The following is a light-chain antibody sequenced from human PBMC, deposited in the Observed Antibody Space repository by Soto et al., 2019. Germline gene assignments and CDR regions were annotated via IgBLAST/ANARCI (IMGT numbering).Light chain of an antibody. CDR3: QQYNNCPPWT. Sequence: EIVMTQSPATLSVSPGERATLSCRASQSVSSNLAWYQQKPGQAPRLLIFGASTRASGTPARFSGSGSGTEFTLTISSLQSEDFAIYYCQQYNNCPPWTFGQGTKVEI. V-gene: IGKV3-15*01. CDR1: QSVSSN. J-gene: IGKJ1*01. CDR2: GAS.